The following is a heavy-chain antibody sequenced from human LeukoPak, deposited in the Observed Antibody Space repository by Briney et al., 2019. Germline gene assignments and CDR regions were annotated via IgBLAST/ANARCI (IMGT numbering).Heavy chain of an antibody. CDR2: ISSSSSYI. CDR1: GFTFSDYS. V-gene: IGHV3-21*01. CDR3: ARAKTRYYFDY. J-gene: IGHJ4*02. Sequence: GGSLRLSCAASGFTFSDYSMNWVRQAPGKGLEWVSSISSSSSYIYYADSVKGRFTISRDNAKNSLYLQMNSLRAEDTAVYYCARAKTRYYFDYWGQGTLVTVSS.